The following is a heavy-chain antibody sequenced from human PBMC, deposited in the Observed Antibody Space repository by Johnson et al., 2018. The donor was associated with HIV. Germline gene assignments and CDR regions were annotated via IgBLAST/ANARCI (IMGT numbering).Heavy chain of an antibody. J-gene: IGHJ3*02. Sequence: QVQLVESGGGLIQPGGSLRLSCAASGFTFSSYAMHWVRQAPGKGLEWVAVISYDGSNKYYADSVKGRFTISRDNSKNTLYLQLNSPRAEDTAVYYCAKDPYSGSPIDIWGQGTMVTVSS. D-gene: IGHD1-26*01. CDR2: ISYDGSNK. CDR3: AKDPYSGSPIDI. CDR1: GFTFSSYA. V-gene: IGHV3-30-3*01.